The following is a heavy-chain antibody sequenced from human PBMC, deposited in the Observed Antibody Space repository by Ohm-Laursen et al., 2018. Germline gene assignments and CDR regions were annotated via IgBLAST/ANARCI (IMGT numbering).Heavy chain of an antibody. J-gene: IGHJ4*02. CDR3: AKSSGWVYFDY. CDR1: GGSISSYY. CDR2: IYSSGTT. D-gene: IGHD6-19*01. V-gene: IGHV4-4*07. Sequence: GTLSLTCTVSGGSISSYYWNWIRQPAGKGLEWIGRIYSSGTTNYNPSLKSRVTMTVDTSKNQLSLKLSSVTAADTAVYYCAKSSGWVYFDYWGQGTLATVSS.